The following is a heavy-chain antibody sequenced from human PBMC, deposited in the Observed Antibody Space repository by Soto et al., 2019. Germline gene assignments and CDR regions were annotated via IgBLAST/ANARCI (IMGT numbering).Heavy chain of an antibody. Sequence: QVQLVQSGAEVKKPGASVKVSCKASGYTFTSYGISWVRQAPGQGLEWMGWISAYNGNTNYAQKLQGRVTMTTDTTPRTADQGVRSLRSDDTGVYYCARGAMATAHNDYWGQGTLVTVSS. V-gene: IGHV1-18*01. CDR3: ARGAMATAHNDY. CDR1: GYTFTSYG. CDR2: ISAYNGNT. J-gene: IGHJ4*02. D-gene: IGHD5-18*01.